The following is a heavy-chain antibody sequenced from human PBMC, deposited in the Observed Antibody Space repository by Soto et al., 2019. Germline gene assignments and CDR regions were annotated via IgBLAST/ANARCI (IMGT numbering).Heavy chain of an antibody. CDR3: AKNGQLHDYYYGMDV. Sequence: QGQLVQSGPEVKKPGASVKVSCKASGYTFTRYGISWVRQAPGQGLEWMGWISGYNGDTNYAQKVQGRVTMTIDTSTSTAYMELRSLTSDDTAIYYCAKNGQLHDYYYGMDVWGQGTTVTVSS. V-gene: IGHV1-18*01. CDR2: ISGYNGDT. J-gene: IGHJ6*02. D-gene: IGHD1-1*01. CDR1: GYTFTRYG.